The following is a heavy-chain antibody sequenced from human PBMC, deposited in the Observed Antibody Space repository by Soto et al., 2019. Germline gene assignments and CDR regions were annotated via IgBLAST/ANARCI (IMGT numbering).Heavy chain of an antibody. CDR3: AKDGVPYSSGWYTFDY. D-gene: IGHD6-19*01. CDR1: GFTFSSYA. CDR2: ISGSGGST. V-gene: IGHV3-23*01. J-gene: IGHJ4*02. Sequence: GGSLRLSCAASGFTFSSYAMSWVRQAPGKGLEWVSAISGSGGSTYYADSVKGRFTISRDNSKNTLYLQMNSLRAEDTAVYYCAKDGVPYSSGWYTFDYWGQGTLVTVSS.